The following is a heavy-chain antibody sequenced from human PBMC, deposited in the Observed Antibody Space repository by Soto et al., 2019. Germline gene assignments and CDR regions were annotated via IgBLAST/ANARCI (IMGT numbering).Heavy chain of an antibody. D-gene: IGHD3-22*01. J-gene: IGHJ4*02. Sequence: GGSLRLSCAASGFTFSDYYMSWIRQAPGKGLEWVSYIISSGSTIYYADSVKGRFTISRDNDKNTMYQQVNSLRAEDTAVYYCARDLSYYDSSGSIDYWGQGTLVTVSS. CDR2: IISSGSTI. CDR1: GFTFSDYY. CDR3: ARDLSYYDSSGSIDY. V-gene: IGHV3-11*01.